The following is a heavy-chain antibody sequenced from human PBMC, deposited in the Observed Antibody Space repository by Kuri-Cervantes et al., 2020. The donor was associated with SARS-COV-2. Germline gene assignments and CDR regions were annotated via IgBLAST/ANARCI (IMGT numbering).Heavy chain of an antibody. Sequence: SEILSLTCAVYGGSFSGYSWSWICHPPGKGLAWIGEINHSGSTNYNPSLKSRVTISVDTSKKQFSLNLSSVTAADTAVYYCAGALISSSWAYYMDVWGKGTTITVSS. V-gene: IGHV4-34*01. CDR1: GGSFSGYS. D-gene: IGHD6-13*01. J-gene: IGHJ6*03. CDR3: AGALISSSWAYYMDV. CDR2: INHSGST.